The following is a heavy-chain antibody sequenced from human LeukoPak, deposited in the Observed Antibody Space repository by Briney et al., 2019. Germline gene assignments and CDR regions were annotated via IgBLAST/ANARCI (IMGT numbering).Heavy chain of an antibody. V-gene: IGHV1-2*02. D-gene: IGHD3-9*01. J-gene: IGHJ5*02. CDR2: INPNSGRT. CDR1: GYTFTGYY. Sequence: GASVKVSCKASGYTFTGYYMHWVRQAPGQGPEWMGWINPNSGRTNYAQKFQGRVTMTRDTSISTAYMELSSLRSDDTAVYFCARAYYDILSGYSSNWFDPWGQGTLVTVSS. CDR3: ARAYYDILSGYSSNWFDP.